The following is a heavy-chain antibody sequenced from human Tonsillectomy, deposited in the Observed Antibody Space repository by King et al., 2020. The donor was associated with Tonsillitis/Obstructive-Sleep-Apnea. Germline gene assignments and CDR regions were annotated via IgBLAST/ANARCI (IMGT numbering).Heavy chain of an antibody. V-gene: IGHV3-33*01. CDR3: ARDRGYDILTGYYLAESYYFDY. Sequence: QLVQSGGGVVQPGRSLRLSCAASGFTFSSYGMHWVRQAPGKGLEWVAVIWYDGSNKYYADSVKGRFTISRDNSKNTLYLQMNSLRAEDTAVYYCARDRGYDILTGYYLAESYYFDYWGQGTLVTVSS. CDR1: GFTFSSYG. J-gene: IGHJ4*02. CDR2: IWYDGSNK. D-gene: IGHD3-9*01.